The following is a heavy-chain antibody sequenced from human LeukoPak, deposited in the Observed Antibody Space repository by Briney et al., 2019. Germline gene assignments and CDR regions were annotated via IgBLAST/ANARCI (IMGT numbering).Heavy chain of an antibody. V-gene: IGHV3-21*01. Sequence: GGSLRLSCAASGFTFSSYSMNWVRQAPGKGLEWVSSISSSSSYIYYADSVKGRFTISRDNAKNSLYLQMNSLRAEDTAVYYCARGRMDYHGSGSYYNSYYFDYWGQGTLVTVSS. D-gene: IGHD3-10*01. CDR3: ARGRMDYHGSGSYYNSYYFDY. J-gene: IGHJ4*02. CDR1: GFTFSSYS. CDR2: ISSSSSYI.